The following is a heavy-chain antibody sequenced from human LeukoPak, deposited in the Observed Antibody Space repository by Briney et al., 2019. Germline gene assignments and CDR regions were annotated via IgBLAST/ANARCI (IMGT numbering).Heavy chain of an antibody. J-gene: IGHJ4*02. CDR2: INPNSGGT. D-gene: IGHD4-11*01. CDR1: GYTFTGYY. Sequence: ASVKVSCKASGYTFTGYYMHWVRQAPGRGLEWMGWINPNSGGTNYAQKFQGTVTMTRDTSISTAYMELSRLRSDDTAVYYCARASYGQSNTPPDYWGQGTLVTVSS. V-gene: IGHV1-2*02. CDR3: ARASYGQSNTPPDY.